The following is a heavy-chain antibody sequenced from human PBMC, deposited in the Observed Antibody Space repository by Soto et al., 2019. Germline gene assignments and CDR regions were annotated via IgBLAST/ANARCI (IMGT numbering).Heavy chain of an antibody. J-gene: IGHJ6*02. CDR3: ARVSRFVAGTGRELLFGYYYYGMDV. CDR1: GYTFTSYD. CDR2: MNPNSGNT. V-gene: IGHV1-8*01. Sequence: GASVKVSCKASGYTFTSYDINWVRQATGQGLEWMGWMNPNSGNTGYAQKFQGRVTMTRNTSISTAYMELSSLRSEDTAVYYCARVSRFVAGTGRELLFGYYYYGMDVWGQGTTVTVSS. D-gene: IGHD6-19*01.